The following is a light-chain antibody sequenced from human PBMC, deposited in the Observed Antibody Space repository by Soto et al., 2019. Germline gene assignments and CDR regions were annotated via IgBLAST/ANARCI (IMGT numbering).Light chain of an antibody. V-gene: IGKV3-15*01. Sequence: GKTPAPTTLSLSHGGRATLSCRASHNLRSSLAGYQQQHGQAPRLLIYGASTRATSIPARFSGSGSGTAFTLTISSLQSEDFAVYYCLQYNNWHPITFGQGTRLEIK. CDR2: GAS. J-gene: IGKJ5*01. CDR1: HNLRSS. CDR3: LQYNNWHPIT.